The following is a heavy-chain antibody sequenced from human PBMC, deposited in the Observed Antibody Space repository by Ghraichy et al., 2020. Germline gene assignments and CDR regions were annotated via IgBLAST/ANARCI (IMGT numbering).Heavy chain of an antibody. CDR1: GYTFTSYA. CDR2: INAGKGNT. J-gene: IGHJ4*02. D-gene: IGHD4-17*01. Sequence: ASVKVSCKASGYTFTSYAIHWVRQAPGQRLEWMGWINAGKGNTKYSQKFQGSVTFTRDTSASTVYMEMSSLRSEDTAVYYCAKDAAGPIGDDEGGHWGQGSLGTVSS. V-gene: IGHV1-3*01. CDR3: AKDAAGPIGDDEGGH.